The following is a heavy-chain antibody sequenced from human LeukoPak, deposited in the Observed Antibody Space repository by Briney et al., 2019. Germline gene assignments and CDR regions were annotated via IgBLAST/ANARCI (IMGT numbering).Heavy chain of an antibody. CDR3: ARVTLIWSLDY. V-gene: IGHV4-34*01. Sequence: SETLSLTCAVYGGSFSGYYWSWIRQPPGKGLEWIGEINHSGSTNYNPSLKSRVTISVDTSKNQFSLKLSSVTAADTAVYYCARVTLIWSLDYWGQGTLVTVSS. J-gene: IGHJ4*02. CDR1: GGSFSGYY. D-gene: IGHD3-10*01. CDR2: INHSGST.